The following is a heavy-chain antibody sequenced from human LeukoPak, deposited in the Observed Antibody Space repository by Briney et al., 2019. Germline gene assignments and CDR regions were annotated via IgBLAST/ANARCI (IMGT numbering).Heavy chain of an antibody. V-gene: IGHV3-23*01. CDR2: ISGSGVSI. J-gene: IGHJ4*02. Sequence: PGGSLRLSCAASGFTFSDAWMSWVRQAPGKGLEWVSTISGSGVSIHYADSVKGRFTISRDNSKNTLYLQMNSLRAEDTAVYYCAKGATWAFYYFDYWGQGTLVTVSS. D-gene: IGHD3-16*01. CDR3: AKGATWAFYYFDY. CDR1: GFTFSDAW.